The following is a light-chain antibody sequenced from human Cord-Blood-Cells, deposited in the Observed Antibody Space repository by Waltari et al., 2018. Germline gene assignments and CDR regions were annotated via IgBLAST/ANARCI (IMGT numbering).Light chain of an antibody. V-gene: IGKV3-15*01. CDR1: QSVSSN. CDR2: GAS. J-gene: IGKJ4*01. CDR3: QQYNNWPPLT. Sequence: EIVITQSPATPSVSPGDRSTLSCRASQSVSSNLAWYQQKPGQAPRLLIDGASTRATGIPARFSGSGSGTEFTLTISSLQSEDFAVYYCQQYNNWPPLTFGGGTKVEIK.